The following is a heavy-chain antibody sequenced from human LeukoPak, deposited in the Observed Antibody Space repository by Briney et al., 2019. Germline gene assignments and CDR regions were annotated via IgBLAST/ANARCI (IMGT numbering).Heavy chain of an antibody. Sequence: PGGSLRLSCEASGFTFSAYGMHWVRQAPGKGLEWVAVISYDGSNKYYADSVKGRFTISRDNSKNTLYLQMNSLRAEDTAAYYCARTYCSSTSCYYYYYGMDVWGQGTTVTVSS. V-gene: IGHV3-30*19. J-gene: IGHJ6*02. CDR2: ISYDGSNK. CDR3: ARTYCSSTSCYYYYYGMDV. CDR1: GFTFSAYG. D-gene: IGHD2-2*01.